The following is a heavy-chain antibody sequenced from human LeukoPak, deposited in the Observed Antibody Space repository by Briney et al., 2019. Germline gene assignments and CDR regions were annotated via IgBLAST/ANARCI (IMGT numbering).Heavy chain of an antibody. CDR2: ISYDGSNK. D-gene: IGHD1-26*01. CDR3: AKDQWEPRRGFDY. J-gene: IGHJ4*02. Sequence: PGRSLRLSCAASGFTFSSYGMHWVRQAPGKGLEWVAVISYDGSNKYYADSVKGRFTISRDNSKNTLYLQMNSLRAEDTAVYYCAKDQWEPRRGFDYWGQGTLVTVSS. CDR1: GFTFSSYG. V-gene: IGHV3-30*18.